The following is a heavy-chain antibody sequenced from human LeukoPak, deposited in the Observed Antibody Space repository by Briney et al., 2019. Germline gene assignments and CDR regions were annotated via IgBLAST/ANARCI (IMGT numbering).Heavy chain of an antibody. CDR1: GASISSSSDY. V-gene: IGHV4-39*01. Sequence: PSETLSLTCSVSGASISSSSDYWDWIRQPPGKGLEWIGRIYYSGSSYYNPSLKSRVTISVNTSNNQFSLKLSSVTAADRAVYYCARYISSVGYFDSWGQGTLVTVSS. D-gene: IGHD6-6*01. CDR3: ARYISSVGYFDS. J-gene: IGHJ4*02. CDR2: IYYSGSS.